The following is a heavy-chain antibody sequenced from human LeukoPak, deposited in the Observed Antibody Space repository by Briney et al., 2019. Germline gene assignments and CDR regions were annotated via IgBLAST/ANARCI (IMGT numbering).Heavy chain of an antibody. V-gene: IGHV4-34*01. D-gene: IGHD6-13*01. CDR2: INHSGST. CDR1: GGSFSGYY. CDR3: ARDSVGSYSSSWYTWFDY. J-gene: IGHJ4*02. Sequence: SETLSLTCAVYGGSFSGYYWSWIRQPPGKGLEWIGEINHSGSTNYNPSLKSRVTISVDTSKNQFSLKLSSVTAADTAVYYCARDSVGSYSSSWYTWFDYWGQGTLVTVSS.